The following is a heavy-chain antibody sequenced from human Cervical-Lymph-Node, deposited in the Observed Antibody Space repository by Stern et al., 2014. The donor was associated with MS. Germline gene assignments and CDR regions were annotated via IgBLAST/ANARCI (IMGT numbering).Heavy chain of an antibody. CDR1: GFTFSDLY. J-gene: IGHJ6*02. D-gene: IGHD2-2*01. CDR2: ISGRGTII. Sequence: QVQLVESGGGLVKPGGSLRLSCAASGFTFSDLYMSWIRQAPGRGLEYVSYISGRGTIIFYADSVKGRFTVSRDNTKNSLFLQMNNLRAEDTAVYYCARHQEYQLVGGNFSYGMDVWGQGTTVTVSS. V-gene: IGHV3-11*01. CDR3: ARHQEYQLVGGNFSYGMDV.